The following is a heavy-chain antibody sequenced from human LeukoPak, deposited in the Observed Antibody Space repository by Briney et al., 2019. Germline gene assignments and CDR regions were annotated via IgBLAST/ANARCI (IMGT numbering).Heavy chain of an antibody. Sequence: SGGSLRLSCAASGFTFSDYYMSWIRQAPGKGLEWLSGISGSDGTTFYADSVKGRLAISRDNSKSTLYLQINNLSAEDAAVYYCAKDWHGSGYSYFDYWGQGTQVAVSS. CDR3: AKDWHGSGYSYFDY. CDR1: GFTFSDYY. V-gene: IGHV3-23*01. CDR2: ISGSDGTT. D-gene: IGHD3-22*01. J-gene: IGHJ4*02.